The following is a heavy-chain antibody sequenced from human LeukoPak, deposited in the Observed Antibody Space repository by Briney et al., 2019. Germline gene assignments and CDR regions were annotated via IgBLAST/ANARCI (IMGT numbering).Heavy chain of an antibody. CDR3: ARVVEDSIAAEDYFDY. Sequence: PSQTLSLTCTVSGGSISSGSYYWSWIRQPAGKGLEWIGRIYTSGSTNYNPSLKSRVTISVDTSKNQFSLKLSSVTAADTAVYYCARVVEDSIAAEDYFDYWGQGTLVTVSS. J-gene: IGHJ4*02. CDR2: IYTSGST. CDR1: GGSISSGSYY. D-gene: IGHD6-6*01. V-gene: IGHV4-61*02.